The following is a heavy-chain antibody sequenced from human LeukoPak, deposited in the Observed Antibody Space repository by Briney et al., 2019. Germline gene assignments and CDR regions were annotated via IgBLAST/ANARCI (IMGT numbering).Heavy chain of an antibody. CDR3: AFVLRGYSGYDLVKRLDY. Sequence: SVKVSCKASGGTFSSYAISWVRQAPGQGLEWMGGIIPIFGTANYAQKFQGRITITADESTSTAYMELSSLRSEDTAVYYCAFVLRGYSGYDLVKRLDYWGQGTLVTVSS. J-gene: IGHJ4*02. CDR1: GGTFSSYA. V-gene: IGHV1-69*13. CDR2: IIPIFGTA. D-gene: IGHD5-12*01.